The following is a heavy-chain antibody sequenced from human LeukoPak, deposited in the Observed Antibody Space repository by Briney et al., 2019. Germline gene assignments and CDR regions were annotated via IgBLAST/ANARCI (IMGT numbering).Heavy chain of an antibody. CDR2: ISAYNGNT. V-gene: IGHV1-18*01. Sequence: GASVKVSCKASGYTFTSYGISWVRQAPGQGLEWMGWISAYNGNTNYAQKLQGRVAMTTDTSTSTAYMELRSLRSDDTAVYYCARVRGYNRSGYFDYWGQGTLVTVSS. CDR1: GYTFTSYG. J-gene: IGHJ4*02. CDR3: ARVRGYNRSGYFDY. D-gene: IGHD3-10*01.